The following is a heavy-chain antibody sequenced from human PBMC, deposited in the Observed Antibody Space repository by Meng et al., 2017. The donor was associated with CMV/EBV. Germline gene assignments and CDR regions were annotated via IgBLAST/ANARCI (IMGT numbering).Heavy chain of an antibody. V-gene: IGHV1-18*01. CDR1: GYTFTSYG. CDR3: ARVEYDFWSGYWEIAGYYYYGMDV. CDR2: ISAYNGNT. J-gene: IGHJ6*02. D-gene: IGHD3-3*01. Sequence: ASVKVSCKASGYTFTSYGISWVRQAPGQGLEWMGWISAYNGNTNYAQKHQGRITMTTDTSTSTAYMELRSMRYDDTAVYYCARVEYDFWSGYWEIAGYYYYGMDVWGQGTTVTVSS.